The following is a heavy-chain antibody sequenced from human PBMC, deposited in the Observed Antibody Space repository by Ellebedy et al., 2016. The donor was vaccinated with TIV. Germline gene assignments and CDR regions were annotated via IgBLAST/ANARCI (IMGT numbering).Heavy chain of an antibody. Sequence: MPSETLSLTCAVYGGSFSAYYWSWICQPPGKGLEWIGEINHRGTTNYNPTLRSRVTISADTSRNYFSLRLSSVTAADTAVYYCARTEVGELSFDSWGQGTLVTVSS. CDR3: ARTEVGELSFDS. V-gene: IGHV4-34*01. CDR2: INHRGTT. CDR1: GGSFSAYY. J-gene: IGHJ4*02. D-gene: IGHD3-10*01.